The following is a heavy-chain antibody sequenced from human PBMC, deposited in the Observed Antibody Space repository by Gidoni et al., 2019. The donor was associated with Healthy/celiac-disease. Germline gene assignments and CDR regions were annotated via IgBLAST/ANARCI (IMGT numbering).Heavy chain of an antibody. CDR3: ANSAGEYWFGELLGDY. CDR1: GFTFSSYA. J-gene: IGHJ4*02. Sequence: EVQLLESGGGLVQPGGSLRLSCAASGFTFSSYAMSWVRQAPGKGLEWVSAISGSGGSTYYADSVKGRFTISRDNSKNTLYLQMNSLRAEDTAVYYCANSAGEYWFGELLGDYWGQGTLVTVSS. V-gene: IGHV3-23*01. CDR2: ISGSGGST. D-gene: IGHD3-10*01.